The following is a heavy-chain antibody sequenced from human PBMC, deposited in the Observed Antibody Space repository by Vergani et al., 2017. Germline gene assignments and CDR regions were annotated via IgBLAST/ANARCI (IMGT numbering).Heavy chain of an antibody. CDR3: ASQYYDFWSGRD. CDR2: IFSGGYT. Sequence: QLVESGGDLVQPGGSLRLSCAVSGFTVSSHYMSWVRQAPGKGLEWVSVIFSGGYTYYADSVKGRFTIPRDDSKNSLYLQMNSLRAEDTAVYYCASQYYDFWSGRDWGQGTLVTVSS. CDR1: GFTVSSHY. D-gene: IGHD3-3*01. J-gene: IGHJ1*01. V-gene: IGHV3-66*04.